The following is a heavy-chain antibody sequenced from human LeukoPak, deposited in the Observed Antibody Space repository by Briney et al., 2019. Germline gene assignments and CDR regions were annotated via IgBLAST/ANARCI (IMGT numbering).Heavy chain of an antibody. V-gene: IGHV3-48*02. CDR2: ISSTSDPI. D-gene: IGHD5-12*01. Sequence: PGGSLRLSCAASGFNFSTYSMNWVPKAPGKGLEWLSYISSTSDPIYYADSVKGRFTIFRDNAKNSLYLQMNSLRDEDTAVYYCVRDGYRGYESEYYYYMDVWGKGTTVTVSS. CDR3: VRDGYRGYESEYYYYMDV. J-gene: IGHJ6*03. CDR1: GFNFSTYS.